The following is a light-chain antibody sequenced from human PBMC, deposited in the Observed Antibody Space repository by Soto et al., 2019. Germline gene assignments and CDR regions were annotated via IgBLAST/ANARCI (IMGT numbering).Light chain of an antibody. V-gene: IGKV3-20*01. CDR3: QQYNSPQWT. J-gene: IGKJ1*01. CDR2: GAS. Sequence: ENVLTQSPGILSLSPGERATLSCRASQTINGNYLAWYQQRPGQAPRLLISGASSRATGVPEKFSGSGSGTDSTLTISRLGPEDSAVYYCQQYNSPQWTFGQGTKVEI. CDR1: QTINGNY.